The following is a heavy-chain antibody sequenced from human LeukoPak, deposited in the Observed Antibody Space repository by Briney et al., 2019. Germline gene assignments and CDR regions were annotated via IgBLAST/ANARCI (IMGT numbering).Heavy chain of an antibody. V-gene: IGHV4-59*08. Sequence: SSETLSLTCTVSGGSISSYYWSWIRQPPGKGLEWIGFISYSGSTNYNPSLKSRVTISLDTSKNQFSLSLSSVTAADTAVYYCARHSAGTTKDYWGQGTLVTVSS. CDR2: ISYSGST. CDR1: GGSISSYY. J-gene: IGHJ4*02. D-gene: IGHD1-1*01. CDR3: ARHSAGTTKDY.